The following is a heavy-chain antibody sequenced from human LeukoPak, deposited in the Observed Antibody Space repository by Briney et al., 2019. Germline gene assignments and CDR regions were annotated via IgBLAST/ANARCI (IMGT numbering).Heavy chain of an antibody. V-gene: IGHV3-23*01. CDR3: ASLGYCSGGSCYGYYYGMDV. Sequence: GGSLRLSCAASRFTFSSYAMSWVRQAPGKGLEWVSSISGSGGSTYYADSVKGRFTISRDNSKNTLYLQMNSLRAEDTAVYYCASLGYCSGGSCYGYYYGMDVWGQGTTVTVSS. J-gene: IGHJ6*02. CDR2: ISGSGGST. D-gene: IGHD2-15*01. CDR1: RFTFSSYA.